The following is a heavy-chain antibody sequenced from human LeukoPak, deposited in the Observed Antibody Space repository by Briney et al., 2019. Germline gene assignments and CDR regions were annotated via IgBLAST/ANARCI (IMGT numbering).Heavy chain of an antibody. CDR3: ARRAVGATDY. J-gene: IGHJ4*02. D-gene: IGHD1-26*01. Sequence: GESLKISCKGSGCSFTTFWIAWVRQMPGKGLEWMGIIYPGDSDTRYSPSFQGQVTFSADKSISTAYLQWSSLKASDTAMYYCARRAVGATDYWGQGTLVTVSP. CDR2: IYPGDSDT. CDR1: GCSFTTFW. V-gene: IGHV5-51*01.